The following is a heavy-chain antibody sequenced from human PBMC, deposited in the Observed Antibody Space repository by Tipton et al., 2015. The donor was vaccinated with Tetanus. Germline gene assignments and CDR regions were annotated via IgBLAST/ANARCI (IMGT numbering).Heavy chain of an antibody. CDR1: GFLISSYA. J-gene: IGHJ4*02. D-gene: IGHD2-15*01. CDR3: ARGHLRGIVVAVFDY. Sequence: LRLSCAGSGFLISSYAMNWIRQPPGKGLEWIGYVYHTGSTYYKPSLKSRVTMSVDRSMNQFSLNLNSVTAADTAVYYCARGHLRGIVVAVFDYWGQGTLVSVSS. V-gene: IGHV4-30-2*01. CDR2: VYHTGST.